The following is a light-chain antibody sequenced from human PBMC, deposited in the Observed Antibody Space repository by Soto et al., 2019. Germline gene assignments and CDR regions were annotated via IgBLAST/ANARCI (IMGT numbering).Light chain of an antibody. CDR3: SSYAGSKNFYV. Sequence: QSALTQPTSASGSPGQSVTISCTGTSSDVGGYNYVSWYQQHPGKATKLMIYEVSKRPSGVPDRFSGSKSGNTASLTVSGLQAEDEADYYCSSYAGSKNFYVFGTGTKLTVL. V-gene: IGLV2-8*01. J-gene: IGLJ1*01. CDR2: EVS. CDR1: SSDVGGYNY.